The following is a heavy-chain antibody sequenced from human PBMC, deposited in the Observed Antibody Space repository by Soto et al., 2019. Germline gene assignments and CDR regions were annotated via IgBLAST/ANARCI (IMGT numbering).Heavy chain of an antibody. D-gene: IGHD5-12*01. CDR3: ARDLRWLQKSTYDY. J-gene: IGHJ4*02. V-gene: IGHV3-48*03. Sequence: PGGSLRLSCAASGFTFSSYEMNWVRRAPGKGLEWVSYISSSGSTIYYADSVKGRFTISRDNAKNSLYLQMNSLRAEDTAVYYCARDLRWLQKSTYDYWGQGTLVTVSS. CDR1: GFTFSSYE. CDR2: ISSSGSTI.